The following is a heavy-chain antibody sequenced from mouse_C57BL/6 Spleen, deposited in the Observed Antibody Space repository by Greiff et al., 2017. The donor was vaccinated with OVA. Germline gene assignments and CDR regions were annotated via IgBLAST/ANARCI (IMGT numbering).Heavy chain of an antibody. CDR2: IYPGGGYT. CDR3: ARNYGTTYDYAMDY. D-gene: IGHD1-1*01. J-gene: IGHJ4*01. V-gene: IGHV1-63*01. Sequence: QVQLQQSGAELVRPGTSVKMSCKASGYTFTNYWIGWAKQRPGHGLEWIGDIYPGGGYTNYNEKFKGKATLTADKSSSTAYMQFSSLTSEDSAIYYGARNYGTTYDYAMDYWGQGTSVTVSS. CDR1: GYTFTNYW.